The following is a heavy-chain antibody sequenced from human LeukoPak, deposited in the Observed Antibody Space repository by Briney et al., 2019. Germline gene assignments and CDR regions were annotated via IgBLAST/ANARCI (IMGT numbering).Heavy chain of an antibody. D-gene: IGHD1-26*01. V-gene: IGHV1-69*13. CDR1: GGTFSSYA. J-gene: IGHJ6*03. CDR2: IIPIFGTA. CDR3: ARGDRPLRGGATNPTIYYYYYMDV. Sequence: ASVKVSCKASGGTFSSYAISWVRQAPGQGLEWMGGIIPIFGTANYAQKFQGRVTITADESTSTAYMELSSLRSEDTAVYYCARGDRPLRGGATNPTIYYYYYMDVWGKGTTVTVSS.